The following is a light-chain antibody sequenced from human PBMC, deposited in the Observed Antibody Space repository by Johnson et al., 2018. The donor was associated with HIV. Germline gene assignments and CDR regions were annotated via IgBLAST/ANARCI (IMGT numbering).Light chain of an antibody. CDR2: DNN. Sequence: QSVLTQPPSVSAAPGQKVTISCSGSSSNIGNNYVSCYQQLPGTAPKLLIYDNNKRPSGIPDRFSGSKSGTSATLAITGLQTGDEADYYCGTWDSSLSALYGFGTGTKVTVL. J-gene: IGLJ1*01. CDR3: GTWDSSLSALYG. CDR1: SSNIGNNY. V-gene: IGLV1-51*01.